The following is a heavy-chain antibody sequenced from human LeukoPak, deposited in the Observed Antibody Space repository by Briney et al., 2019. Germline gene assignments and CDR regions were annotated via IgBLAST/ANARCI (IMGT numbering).Heavy chain of an antibody. Sequence: GGSLRLSCTASGFTVNSNYINWVRQAPGKGLEWVSVIYSGGSTYYADSVKGRFTISRDSSKNTVYLQMNSLRADDTAVYYCARDNGPRPLDCWGQGTLVTVSS. V-gene: IGHV3-53*01. CDR3: ARDNGPRPLDC. D-gene: IGHD2-8*01. CDR1: GFTVNSNY. CDR2: IYSGGST. J-gene: IGHJ4*02.